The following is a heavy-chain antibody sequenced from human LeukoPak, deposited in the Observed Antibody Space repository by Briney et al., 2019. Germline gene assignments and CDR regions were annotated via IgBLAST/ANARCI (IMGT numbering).Heavy chain of an antibody. D-gene: IGHD6-19*01. CDR2: ISSSGSTI. CDR1: GFSFSDYY. Sequence: GGSLRLSCAASGFSFSDYYMSWIRQAPGKGLEWVSYISSSGSTIYYADSVKGRFTISRDNAKNSLYLQMNSLRAEDTAVYYCARGTSSGWDYYFDYWGQGTLVTVSS. J-gene: IGHJ4*02. V-gene: IGHV3-11*01. CDR3: ARGTSSGWDYYFDY.